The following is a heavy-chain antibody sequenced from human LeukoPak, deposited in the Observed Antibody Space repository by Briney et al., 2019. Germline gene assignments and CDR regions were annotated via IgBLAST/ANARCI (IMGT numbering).Heavy chain of an antibody. D-gene: IGHD1-26*01. CDR1: GGSFSGYS. CDR3: AGGKEEPVQQQGSLPGSDP. CDR2: INHSGST. J-gene: IGHJ5*02. Sequence: PSETLSLTCAVYGGSFSGYSWSWIPQPPGKGLEWIGEINHSGSTNYSPSLKSRVTLSVDTSKNQFSLKLSSVTAADTAVYYCAGGKEEPVQQQGSLPGSDPWGQGPLVTVSS. V-gene: IGHV4-34*01.